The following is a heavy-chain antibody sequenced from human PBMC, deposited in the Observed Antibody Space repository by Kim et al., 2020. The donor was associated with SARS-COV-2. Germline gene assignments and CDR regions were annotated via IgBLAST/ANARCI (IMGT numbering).Heavy chain of an antibody. CDR3: ARGRRSGCSSTSCSYYYGMDV. CDR2: IGTAGDT. Sequence: GGSLRLSCAASGFTFSSYDMHWVRQATGKGLEWVSAIGTAGDTYYPGSVKGRFTISRENAKNSLYLQMNSLRAGDTAVYYCARGRRSGCSSTSCSYYYGMDVWGRGTTVTVSS. D-gene: IGHD2-2*01. V-gene: IGHV3-13*01. J-gene: IGHJ6*02. CDR1: GFTFSSYD.